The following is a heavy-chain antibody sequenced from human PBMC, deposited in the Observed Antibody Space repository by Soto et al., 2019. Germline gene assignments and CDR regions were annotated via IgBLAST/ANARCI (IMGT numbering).Heavy chain of an antibody. CDR3: ARAGYDILTSYYYGMDV. V-gene: IGHV5-51*01. Sequence: ESLKISCKGSGYSFTSYWIGWVRQMPGKGLEWMGIIYPGDSDTRYSPSFQGQVTISADKSISTAYLQWSSLKASGTAMYYCARAGYDILTSYYYGMDVWGQGTTVTVSS. J-gene: IGHJ6*02. CDR1: GYSFTSYW. CDR2: IYPGDSDT. D-gene: IGHD3-9*01.